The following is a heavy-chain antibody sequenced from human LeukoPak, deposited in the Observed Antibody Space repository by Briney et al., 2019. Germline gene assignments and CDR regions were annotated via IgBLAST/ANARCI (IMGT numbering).Heavy chain of an antibody. J-gene: IGHJ4*02. D-gene: IGHD6-6*01. V-gene: IGHV1-24*01. CDR1: GYTFTGYY. Sequence: ASVKVSCKASGYTFTGYYMHWVRQAPGKGLEWMGGFDPEDGETIYAQKFQGRVTMTEDTSTDTAYMELSSLRSEDTAVYYCATGIAARPISFDYWGQGTLVTVSS. CDR2: FDPEDGET. CDR3: ATGIAARPISFDY.